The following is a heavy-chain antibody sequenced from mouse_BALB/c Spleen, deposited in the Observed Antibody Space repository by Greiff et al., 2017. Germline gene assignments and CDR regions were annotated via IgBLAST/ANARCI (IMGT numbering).Heavy chain of an antibody. J-gene: IGHJ4*01. D-gene: IGHD2-1*01. CDR1: GFNIKDYY. CDR2: IDPENGNT. CDR3: ARGYGNYAMDY. Sequence: EVKLMESGAELVRPGALVKLSCKASGFNIKDYYMHWVKQRPEQGLEWIGWIDPENGNTIYDPKFQGKASITADTSSNTAYLQLSSLTSEDTAVYYCARGYGNYAMDYWGQGTSVTVSS. V-gene: IGHV14-1*02.